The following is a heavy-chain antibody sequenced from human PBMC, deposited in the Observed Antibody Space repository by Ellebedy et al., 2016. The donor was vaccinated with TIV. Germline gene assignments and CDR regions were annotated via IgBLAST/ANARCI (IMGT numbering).Heavy chain of an antibody. D-gene: IGHD5-12*01. V-gene: IGHV4-39*07. CDR1: GGSITTGGDY. CDR2: VSYIGGT. J-gene: IGHJ4*02. CDR3: ASHRGFYSGWSFDY. Sequence: MPGGSLRLSCTVSGGSITTGGDYWGWIRQPPGKGLEWIGTVSYIGGTYYNPSLKSRVTMSLDTSKNQFSLKVNSVTAADTAIYYCASHRGFYSGWSFDYWGQGTLITVSS.